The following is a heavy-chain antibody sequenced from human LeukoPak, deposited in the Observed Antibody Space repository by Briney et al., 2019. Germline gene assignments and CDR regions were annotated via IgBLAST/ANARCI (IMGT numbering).Heavy chain of an antibody. V-gene: IGHV4-4*07. CDR1: GGSISSYY. CDR3: ARGRYGSSSPRPYYFDY. D-gene: IGHD6-6*01. CDR2: INTSGSI. J-gene: IGHJ4*02. Sequence: SETLSLTCTVSGGSISSYYWSWIRQSAGKGLEWIGRINTSGSINYNPSLKSRVTISVDTSKNQFSLKLSSVTAADTAVYYCARGRYGSSSPRPYYFDYWGQGTLVTVSS.